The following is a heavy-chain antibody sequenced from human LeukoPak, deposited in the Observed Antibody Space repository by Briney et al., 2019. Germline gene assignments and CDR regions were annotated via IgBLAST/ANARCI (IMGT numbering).Heavy chain of an antibody. V-gene: IGHV3-23*01. CDR2: ISGSGDTS. J-gene: IGHJ3*01. CDR1: GFTFSSYA. D-gene: IGHD1-26*01. CDR3: AKDWGGSYYANPFDL. Sequence: GGSLRLSCAASGFTFSSYAMNWVRQAPGKGLEWVSGISGSGDTSYFADSVKGRFSISRDNSKNTLYLQMDSLRAEDTALYYCAKDWGGSYYANPFDLWGQGTMVSVSS.